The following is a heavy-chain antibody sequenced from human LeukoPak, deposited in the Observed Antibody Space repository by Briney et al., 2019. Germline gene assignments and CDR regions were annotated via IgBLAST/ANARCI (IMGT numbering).Heavy chain of an antibody. D-gene: IGHD3-3*01. CDR3: ARGTGDSDFWSGYRFNWFDP. V-gene: IGHV4-4*07. CDR2: IYTSGST. CDR1: GGSLNNYY. J-gene: IGHJ5*02. Sequence: SETLSLTCTVSGGSLNNYYWSWIRQPAGKGLEWIGRIYTSGSTNYNPSLKSRVTISVDTSKNQFSLKLSSVTAADTAVYYCARGTGDSDFWSGYRFNWFDPWGQGTLVTVSS.